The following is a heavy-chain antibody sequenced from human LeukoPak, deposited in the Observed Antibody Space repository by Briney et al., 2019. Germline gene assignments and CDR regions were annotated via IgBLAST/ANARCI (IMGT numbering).Heavy chain of an antibody. CDR3: ASPTYYYDSSGYREVYYFDY. D-gene: IGHD3-22*01. CDR2: ISAYNGNT. Sequence: ASVKVSCKASGYTFTSYGISWVRQAPGQGLEWMGWISAYNGNTNYAQKLQGRVTMTTDTSTSTAYMELRSLRSDDTAVYYCASPTYYYDSSGYREVYYFDYWGQGTLVTVSS. V-gene: IGHV1-18*01. J-gene: IGHJ4*02. CDR1: GYTFTSYG.